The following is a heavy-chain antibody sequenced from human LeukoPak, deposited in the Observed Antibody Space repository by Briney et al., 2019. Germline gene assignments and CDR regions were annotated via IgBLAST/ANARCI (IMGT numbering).Heavy chain of an antibody. CDR1: GFTVSSNY. Sequence: GGSLRLSCAASGFTVSSNYMSWVRQAPGKGLEWVSVIYSGGSTYYADSVKGRFTISRDNSKNTLYLQMNSLRAEDTAVYYCASGVYYDSSGPYYYYGMDVWGQGTTVTVSS. D-gene: IGHD3-22*01. CDR3: ASGVYYDSSGPYYYYGMDV. J-gene: IGHJ6*02. CDR2: IYSGGST. V-gene: IGHV3-53*01.